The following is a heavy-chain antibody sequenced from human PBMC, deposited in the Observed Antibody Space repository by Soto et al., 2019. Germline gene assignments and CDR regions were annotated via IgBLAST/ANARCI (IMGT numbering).Heavy chain of an antibody. CDR1: GFTFSSYA. Sequence: QPGGSLRLSCAASGFTFSSYAMSWVRQAPGKGLEWVSAISGSGGSTYYADSVKGRFTISRDNSKNTLYLQMNSLRAEDTAVYYCAKGIDDFWSGYLFYFDYWGQGTLVTVSS. V-gene: IGHV3-23*01. CDR3: AKGIDDFWSGYLFYFDY. J-gene: IGHJ4*02. CDR2: ISGSGGST. D-gene: IGHD3-3*01.